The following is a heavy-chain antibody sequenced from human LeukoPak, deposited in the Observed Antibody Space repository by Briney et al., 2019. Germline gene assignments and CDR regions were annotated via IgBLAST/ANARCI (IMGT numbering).Heavy chain of an antibody. Sequence: GESLRISFKGSEYRFTSYWISWVRPMPGKGLERMGRIDPSDSYANYSPSFQGHVTISADKSISTAYLQWSSLKASDTAMYYCARLVVVPAATFDYWGQGTLVTVSS. D-gene: IGHD2-2*01. J-gene: IGHJ4*02. CDR1: EYRFTSYW. V-gene: IGHV5-10-1*01. CDR2: IDPSDSYA. CDR3: ARLVVVPAATFDY.